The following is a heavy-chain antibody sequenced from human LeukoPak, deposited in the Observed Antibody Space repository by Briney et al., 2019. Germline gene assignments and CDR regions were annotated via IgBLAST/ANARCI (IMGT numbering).Heavy chain of an antibody. Sequence: ASVKVSCKASGGTFSSYAISWVRQAPGQGLEWMGRIIPIFGIANYAQKFQGRVTITADKSTSTAYMELSGLRSEDTAVYYCARDIAARDDYWGQGTLVTVSS. CDR2: IIPIFGIA. J-gene: IGHJ4*02. CDR3: ARDIAARDDY. CDR1: GGTFSSYA. V-gene: IGHV1-69*04. D-gene: IGHD6-6*01.